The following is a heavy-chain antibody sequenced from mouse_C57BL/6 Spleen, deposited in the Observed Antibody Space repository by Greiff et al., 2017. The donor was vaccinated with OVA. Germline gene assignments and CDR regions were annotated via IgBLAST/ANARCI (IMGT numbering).Heavy chain of an antibody. J-gene: IGHJ4*01. CDR2: IRNKANGYTT. CDR1: GFTFTDYY. V-gene: IGHV7-3*01. D-gene: IGHD3-2*02. CDR3: ARSASGEYYAMDY. Sequence: EVQRVESGGGLVQPGGSLSLSCAASGFTFTDYYMSWVRQPPGKALEWLGFIRNKANGYTTEYSASVKGRFTISRDNSQSILYLQMNALRAEDSATYYCARSASGEYYAMDYWGQGTSVTVSS.